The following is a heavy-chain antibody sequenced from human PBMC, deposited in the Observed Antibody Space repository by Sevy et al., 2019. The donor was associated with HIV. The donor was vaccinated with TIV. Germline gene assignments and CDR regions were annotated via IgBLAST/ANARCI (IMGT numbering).Heavy chain of an antibody. Sequence: GGSLRLSCAASGFTFSNYNMNWVRQAPGKGLEWVSSITSSSDYIYDADSGKGRFTISRDNAKNSLYLKMNSLRAEDTAVYYCARDRRTLNYYASSGYNYYFDYWGQGTLVTVSS. CDR1: GFTFSNYN. D-gene: IGHD3-22*01. V-gene: IGHV3-21*01. J-gene: IGHJ4*02. CDR2: ITSSSDYI. CDR3: ARDRRTLNYYASSGYNYYFDY.